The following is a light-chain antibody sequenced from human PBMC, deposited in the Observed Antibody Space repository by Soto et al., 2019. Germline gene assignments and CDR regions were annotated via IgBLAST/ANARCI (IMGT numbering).Light chain of an antibody. Sequence: DIQMTQSPSSLSASVGDRVTITCRASQSISSNLNWYQQKPGKAPKLLIYTAASLQSGVPSRFSGSGSGTDFTLTIASLQLEDFATYYCQQSSSLAPRFGQGAQVEIK. V-gene: IGKV1-39*01. CDR1: QSISSN. CDR3: QQSSSLAPR. CDR2: TAA. J-gene: IGKJ1*01.